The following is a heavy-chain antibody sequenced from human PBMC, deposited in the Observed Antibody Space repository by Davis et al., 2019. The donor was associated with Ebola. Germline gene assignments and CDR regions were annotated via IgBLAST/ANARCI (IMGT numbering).Heavy chain of an antibody. CDR3: ARGDGYNFCRS. V-gene: IGHV3-53*01. CDR1: GVIVSSNY. CDR2: IYIGGNT. D-gene: IGHD5-24*01. J-gene: IGHJ5*02. Sequence: GESLKISCAASGVIVSSNYMSWVRQAPGKGLEWVSVIYIGGNTYYADSVKGRFTISRDNSMNTLYFQMNSLRVEDTAVYYCARGDGYNFCRSWGQGTLVTVSS.